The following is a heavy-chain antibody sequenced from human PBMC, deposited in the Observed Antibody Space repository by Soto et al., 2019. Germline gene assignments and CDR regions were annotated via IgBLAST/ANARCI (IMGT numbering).Heavy chain of an antibody. J-gene: IGHJ4*02. CDR1: GFTFSTSW. D-gene: IGHD3-10*01. V-gene: IGHV3-74*01. Sequence: EVQLVESGGGLVQPGGSLRLSCAASGFTFSTSWMHWVRQAAGKGLVWVSRIKSDASTTNYADSVKGRFTISRDNAKNTLYLQMDRLTVEATAVYYCASGPTGWFGYDYWGQGTLVTVSS. CDR2: IKSDASTT. CDR3: ASGPTGWFGYDY.